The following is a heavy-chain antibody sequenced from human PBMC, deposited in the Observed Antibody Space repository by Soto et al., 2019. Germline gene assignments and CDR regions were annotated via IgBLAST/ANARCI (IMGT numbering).Heavy chain of an antibody. D-gene: IGHD1-26*01. V-gene: IGHV4-31*03. J-gene: IGHJ5*02. CDR3: ARNSGSYYRWFDP. CDR2: IYYSGST. CDR1: GGSISSGGYY. Sequence: SETLSLTCTVSGGSISSGGYYWSWIRQHPGKGLEWIGYIYYSGSTYYNPSLKSRVTISVDTSKNQFSLKLNSVTAADTAVYYCARNSGSYYRWFDPWGQGTLVTVSS.